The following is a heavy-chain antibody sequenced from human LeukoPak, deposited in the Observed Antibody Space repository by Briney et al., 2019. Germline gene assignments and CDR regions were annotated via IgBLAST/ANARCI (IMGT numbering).Heavy chain of an antibody. CDR2: IYYSGST. CDR3: ARAVGVGATTFDY. J-gene: IGHJ4*02. CDR1: GGSISSYY. Sequence: PSETLSLTCTVSGGSISSYYWSWIRQPPGKGLEWIGYIYYSGSTNYNPSLKSRVTISVDTSKNQFPLKLSSVTAADTAVYYCARAVGVGATTFDYWGQGTLVTVSS. V-gene: IGHV4-59*01. D-gene: IGHD1-26*01.